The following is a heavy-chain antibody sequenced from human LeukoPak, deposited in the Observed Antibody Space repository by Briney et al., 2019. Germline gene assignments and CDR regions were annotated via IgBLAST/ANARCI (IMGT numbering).Heavy chain of an antibody. CDR2: TIPIFGTA. D-gene: IGHD2-2*01. V-gene: IGHV1-69*01. CDR3: ARLGVVPAAMQERFDY. CDR1: GGTFSSYA. Sequence: SVKVSCKASGGTFSSYAISWVRQAPGQGLEWMGGTIPIFGTANYAQKFQGRVTITADESTSTAYMELSSLRSEDTAVYYCARLGVVPAAMQERFDYWGQGTLVTVSS. J-gene: IGHJ4*02.